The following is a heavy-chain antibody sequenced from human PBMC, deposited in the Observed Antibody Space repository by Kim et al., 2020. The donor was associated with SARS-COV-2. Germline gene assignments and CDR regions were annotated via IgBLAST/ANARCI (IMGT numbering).Heavy chain of an antibody. CDR3: TRGKLLWFGELGDYFDY. Sequence: GGSLRLSCTASGFTFGDYAMSWFRQAPGKGLEWVGFIRSKAYGGTTEYAASVKGRFTISRDDSKSIAYLQMNSLKTEDTAVYYCTRGKLLWFGELGDYFDYWGQGTLVTVSS. V-gene: IGHV3-49*03. D-gene: IGHD3-10*01. CDR1: GFTFGDYA. CDR2: IRSKAYGGTT. J-gene: IGHJ4*02.